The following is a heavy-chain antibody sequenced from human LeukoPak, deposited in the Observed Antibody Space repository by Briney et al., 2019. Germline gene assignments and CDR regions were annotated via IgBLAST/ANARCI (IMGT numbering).Heavy chain of an antibody. CDR3: ARTYRPYYYGMDV. CDR2: LYSNNVT. D-gene: IGHD4-11*01. J-gene: IGHJ6*02. CDR1: GFSVNNNY. Sequence: SGGSLRLSCAASGFSVNNNYMTWVRQAPGKGLEWVSVLYSNNVTYYADSVKGRFTISRDNSKNTLYLQMNSLRAEDTAVYYCARTYRPYYYGMDVWGQGTTVTVSS. V-gene: IGHV3-66*03.